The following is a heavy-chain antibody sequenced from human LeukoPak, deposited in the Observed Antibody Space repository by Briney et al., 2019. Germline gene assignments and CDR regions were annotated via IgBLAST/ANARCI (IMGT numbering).Heavy chain of an antibody. V-gene: IGHV4-4*07. CDR2: ISASGTT. J-gene: IGHJ5*02. D-gene: IGHD3-10*01. Sequence: SETLSLTCTVSGGSIKSYYWSCIRQPAGRGLEWIGRISASGTTEYNPSVKSRLTMSVDRSKNQFSLNLILMTAADTAVYYCARGRYYDSGSYFAWFDPWGQGTLVTVSS. CDR3: ARGRYYDSGSYFAWFDP. CDR1: GGSIKSYY.